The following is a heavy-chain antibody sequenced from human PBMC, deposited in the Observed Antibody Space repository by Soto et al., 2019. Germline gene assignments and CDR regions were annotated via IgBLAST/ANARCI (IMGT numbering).Heavy chain of an antibody. Sequence: GGSLRLSCAASRFSVTSHAMHWVRQAPGKGLEWVAVISHDGRQKHYIDSVRGRFTLSRDESDNAVYLQMNSLRREDTAMYYCAKDVYFDSYYFDQWGQGTLVTVSS. D-gene: IGHD3-9*01. J-gene: IGHJ4*02. CDR1: RFSVTSHA. V-gene: IGHV3-30*04. CDR3: AKDVYFDSYYFDQ. CDR2: ISHDGRQK.